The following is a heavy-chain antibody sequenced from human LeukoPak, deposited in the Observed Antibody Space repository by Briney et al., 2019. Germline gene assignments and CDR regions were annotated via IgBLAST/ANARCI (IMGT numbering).Heavy chain of an antibody. CDR1: GFTLSDYC. J-gene: IGHJ4*02. CDR2: INLHGSVK. CDR3: AAWGLYNY. V-gene: IGHV3-7*01. Sequence: GGSLRLSCAASGFTLSDYCVNWVRQAPGEGLEWVANINLHGSVKLHVDSVEGRFTISRDNAKNSLFLQMTSLKVEDTAVYYCAAWGLYNYWGQGTLVTVSS. D-gene: IGHD7-27*01.